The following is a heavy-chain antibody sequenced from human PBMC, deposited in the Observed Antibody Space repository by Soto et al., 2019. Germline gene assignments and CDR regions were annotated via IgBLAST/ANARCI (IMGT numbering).Heavy chain of an antibody. Sequence: SETLSLTCSVSGGSISSDDHYWTWIRQPPGKGLEWIGSIYYTGTTNYNPSLKSRITVSIDTSKNQFSLNLTSVTAADTALYYCDRKRRGGYWFAPWGQGTLVTVSS. V-gene: IGHV4-30-4*01. CDR2: IYYTGTT. J-gene: IGHJ5*02. CDR1: GGSISSDDHY. CDR3: DRKRRGGYWFAP.